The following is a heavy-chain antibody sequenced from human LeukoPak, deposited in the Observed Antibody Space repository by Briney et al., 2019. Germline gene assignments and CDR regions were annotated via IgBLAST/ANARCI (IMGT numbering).Heavy chain of an antibody. J-gene: IGHJ4*02. CDR3: ARVGGGYLYYFDY. CDR1: GYSFTSYW. D-gene: IGHD5-24*01. Sequence: RGESLKISRKASGYSFTSYWIGWVRQMPGKGLEWMGIIYPGDSATRYSPSFQGQVTISADKSISTAYLQWSSLKASDTAMYYGARVGGGYLYYFDYWGQGTLVTVSS. V-gene: IGHV5-51*01. CDR2: IYPGDSAT.